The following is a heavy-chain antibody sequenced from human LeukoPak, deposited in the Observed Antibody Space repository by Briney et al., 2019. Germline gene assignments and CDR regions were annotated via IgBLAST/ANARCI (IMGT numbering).Heavy chain of an antibody. CDR2: IYYSGST. V-gene: IGHV4-39*07. CDR1: GGSISSSSYY. Sequence: SETLSLTCTVSGGSISSSSYYWGWIRQPPGKGLEWIGSIYYSGSTYYNPSLKSRVTISVDTSKNQFSLKLSSVTAADTAVYYCARAASRYTSLTKFDPWGQGTLVTVSS. J-gene: IGHJ5*02. D-gene: IGHD5-18*01. CDR3: ARAASRYTSLTKFDP.